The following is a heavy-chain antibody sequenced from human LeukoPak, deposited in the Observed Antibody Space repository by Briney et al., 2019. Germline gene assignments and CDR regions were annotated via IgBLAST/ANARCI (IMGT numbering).Heavy chain of an antibody. D-gene: IGHD6-19*01. Sequence: SETLSLTCTVSGYSISSGYYWGWIRQPPGKGLEWIGSIYHSGSTYYNPSLKSRVTISVDTSKNQFSLKLSSVTAADTAVYYCAREGLDIAVAAINWGQGTLVTVSS. CDR2: IYHSGST. J-gene: IGHJ4*02. CDR3: AREGLDIAVAAIN. CDR1: GYSISSGYY. V-gene: IGHV4-38-2*02.